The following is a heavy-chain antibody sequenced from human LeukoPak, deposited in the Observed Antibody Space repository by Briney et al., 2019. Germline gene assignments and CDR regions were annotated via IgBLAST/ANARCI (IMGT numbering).Heavy chain of an antibody. CDR3: ARPVPRRGGSVLLRVFDP. V-gene: IGHV1-8*02. CDR2: MNPNSGNT. Sequence: GASVKVSCKASGYTFTSYDINWVRQATGQGLEWMGWMNPNSGNTGYAQKFQGRVTMTRNTSISTAYMELSSLRSEDTAVYYCARPVPRRGGSVLLRVFDPWGQGTLVTVSS. CDR1: GYTFTSYD. D-gene: IGHD3-10*01. J-gene: IGHJ5*02.